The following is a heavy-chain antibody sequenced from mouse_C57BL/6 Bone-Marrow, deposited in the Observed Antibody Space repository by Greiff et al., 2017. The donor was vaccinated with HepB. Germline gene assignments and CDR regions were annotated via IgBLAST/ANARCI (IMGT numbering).Heavy chain of an antibody. J-gene: IGHJ1*03. Sequence: EVQLQQSGPELVKPGASVKISCKASGYTFTDYYMNWVKQSHGKSLEWIGDINPNNGGTSYNQKFKGKATLTVDKSSSTAYMELRSLTSEDSAVYYCARRGSPGSSPYWYFDVWGTGTTVTVSS. CDR1: GYTFTDYY. V-gene: IGHV1-26*01. CDR2: INPNNGGT. D-gene: IGHD1-1*01. CDR3: ARRGSPGSSPYWYFDV.